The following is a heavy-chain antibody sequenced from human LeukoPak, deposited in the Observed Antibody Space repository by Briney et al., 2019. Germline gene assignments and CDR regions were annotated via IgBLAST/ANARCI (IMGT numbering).Heavy chain of an antibody. CDR1: GFSFNTYS. Sequence: PGGSLRLSCAASGFSFNTYSMNWVRQTPGKGLEWVSSISSSSRYIYYADSVKGRFTISRDNAKNSLYLQMNGLRPEDTAVYYCARDREYTDYLLNWFDPWGQGTLVTVSS. CDR2: ISSSSRYI. D-gene: IGHD3-16*01. V-gene: IGHV3-21*01. CDR3: ARDREYTDYLLNWFDP. J-gene: IGHJ5*02.